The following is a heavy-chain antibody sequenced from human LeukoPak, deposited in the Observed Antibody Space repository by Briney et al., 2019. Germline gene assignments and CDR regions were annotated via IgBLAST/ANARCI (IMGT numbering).Heavy chain of an antibody. J-gene: IGHJ5*02. CDR2: ISGSGGST. CDR3: VRDRWFDP. V-gene: IGHV3-23*01. CDR1: GFTFSNYA. Sequence: GGSLRLSCAASGFTFSNYAMSWVRQAPGKGLEWVSGISGSGGSTYYADSVKGRFTISRDNSKNTLYVQMNSLRAEDTAVYYCVRDRWFDPWGQGTLVTVSS.